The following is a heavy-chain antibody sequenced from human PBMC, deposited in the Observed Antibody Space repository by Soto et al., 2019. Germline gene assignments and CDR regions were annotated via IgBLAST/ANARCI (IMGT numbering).Heavy chain of an antibody. V-gene: IGHV3-23*01. D-gene: IGHD6-13*01. CDR2: ISGSGGST. Sequence: GGSLRLSCAASGVTFSSYAMTWFRQAPGKGLEWVSAISGSGGSTYYADSVKGRFTISRDNSKNTLYLQMNSLRAEDTAVYYCAKSSAAEYCEGYYYYGLDVWGQGTTVTVSS. J-gene: IGHJ6*01. CDR1: GVTFSSYA. CDR3: AKSSAAEYCEGYYYYGLDV.